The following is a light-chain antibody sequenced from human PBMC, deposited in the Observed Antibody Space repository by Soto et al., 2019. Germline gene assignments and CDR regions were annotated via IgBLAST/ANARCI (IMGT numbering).Light chain of an antibody. CDR2: DVS. Sequence: QSALTQPRSVSGSPGQSVTISCTGTSSDVGGYNYVSWYQQHPGKAPKLMIYDVSKRPSGVPDRFFGSKSGNTASLTISGLQAEDEADYYCCSYAGSYTPDVFGTGTKLTVL. J-gene: IGLJ1*01. CDR3: CSYAGSYTPDV. CDR1: SSDVGGYNY. V-gene: IGLV2-11*01.